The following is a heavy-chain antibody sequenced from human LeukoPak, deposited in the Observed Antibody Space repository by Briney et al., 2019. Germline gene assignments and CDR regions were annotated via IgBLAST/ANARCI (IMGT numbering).Heavy chain of an antibody. V-gene: IGHV3-11*01. D-gene: IGHD2-21*01. CDR2: ISSSGSSGTSI. CDR3: VKDYQVGNSPAFGDC. J-gene: IGHJ4*02. Sequence: GGSLRLSCAASGFTFSDYYMSWIRQAPGKGLEWVSYISSSGSSGTSIYYADSVKGRFTISRDNSRSTVYLQMTSLRAEDTAVYYCVKDYQVGNSPAFGDCWGQGTLVTVSS. CDR1: GFTFSDYY.